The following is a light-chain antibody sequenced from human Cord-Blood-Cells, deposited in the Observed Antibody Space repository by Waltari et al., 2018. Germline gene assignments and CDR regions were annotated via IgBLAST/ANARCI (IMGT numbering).Light chain of an antibody. J-gene: IGLJ3*02. CDR2: EGS. CDR1: SSDVGSYNL. CDR3: CSYAGSSTWV. V-gene: IGLV2-23*01. Sequence: QPALTQPASVSGSPGQSSTIPCTGPSSDVGSYNLVSWYQQHPGKAPKLMIYEGSKRPSGVSNRFSGSKSGNTASLTISGLQAEDEADYYCCSYAGSSTWVFGGGTKLTVL.